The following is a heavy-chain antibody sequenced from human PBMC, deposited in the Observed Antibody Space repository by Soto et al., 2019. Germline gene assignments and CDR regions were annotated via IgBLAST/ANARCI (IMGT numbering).Heavy chain of an antibody. D-gene: IGHD3-10*01. J-gene: IGHJ6*02. CDR3: VRAGHVFDVHYYGMDL. CDR2: ISSSGTYI. Sequence: GGSLRLSCEASGFTFNDYSMDWVRQAPEKGLEWVSSISSSGTYIYYADSVKGRFAISRDNANNVMYLQMDTLRAEDTAVYYCVRAGHVFDVHYYGMDLWGQGTTVTVSS. CDR1: GFTFNDYS. V-gene: IGHV3-21*01.